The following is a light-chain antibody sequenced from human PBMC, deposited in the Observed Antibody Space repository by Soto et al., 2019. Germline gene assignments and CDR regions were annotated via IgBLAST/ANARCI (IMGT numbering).Light chain of an antibody. CDR3: QHYGGSFI. V-gene: IGKV3-20*01. CDR2: GAS. Sequence: EIVLTQSPGTLSLSPGERATLSCRASQSVSNNYLAWYQQKPGQAPRLLIYGASNRATGIPDRFSGSGSGTDFTLTISRLEPEDFAVYYCQHYGGSFIFGPGTKWIS. CDR1: QSVSNNY. J-gene: IGKJ3*01.